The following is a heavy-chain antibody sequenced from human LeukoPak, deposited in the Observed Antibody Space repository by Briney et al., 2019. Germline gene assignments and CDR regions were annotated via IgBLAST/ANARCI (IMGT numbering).Heavy chain of an antibody. V-gene: IGHV3-30*03. CDR2: ISYDGSNK. J-gene: IGHJ6*02. Sequence: GGSLRLSCAASGFTFSNYGMHWVRQAPGKGLEWVAVISYDGSNKYYADSVKGRFTISRDNSKNTLYLQMNSLRAEDTAVYYCARDECSSTSCYYYYGMDVWGQGTTVTVSS. D-gene: IGHD2-2*01. CDR1: GFTFSNYG. CDR3: ARDECSSTSCYYYYGMDV.